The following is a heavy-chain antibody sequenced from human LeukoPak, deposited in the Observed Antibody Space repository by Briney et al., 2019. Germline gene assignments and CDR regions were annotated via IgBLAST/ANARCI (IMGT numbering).Heavy chain of an antibody. D-gene: IGHD6-19*01. V-gene: IGHV3-30*18. CDR1: GFTFSHYA. Sequence: GGSLRLFCAEAGFTFSHYARRMVRQAPGKGLEWVAVISYDGSNKYYAESVKGRFTISRDNSKNTLYLQMNGLRPEDTAVYYCAKVPRERGWYPLYDHWRQGDLVTVSS. J-gene: IGHJ4*02. CDR3: AKVPRERGWYPLYDH. CDR2: ISYDGSNK.